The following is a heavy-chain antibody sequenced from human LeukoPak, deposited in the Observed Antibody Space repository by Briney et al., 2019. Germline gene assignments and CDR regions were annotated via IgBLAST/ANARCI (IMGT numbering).Heavy chain of an antibody. D-gene: IGHD3-10*01. CDR2: IYYSGST. Sequence: PSETLSLTCTVSGGSISSSSYYWGWIRQPPGKGLEWIGNIYYSGSTYYNPSLKSRVTISVDTSKNQFSLKLSSVTAADTAVYYCARHARITMVRGAKYYYYYMDVWGKGTTVTISS. CDR3: ARHARITMVRGAKYYYYYMDV. J-gene: IGHJ6*03. CDR1: GGSISSSSYY. V-gene: IGHV4-39*01.